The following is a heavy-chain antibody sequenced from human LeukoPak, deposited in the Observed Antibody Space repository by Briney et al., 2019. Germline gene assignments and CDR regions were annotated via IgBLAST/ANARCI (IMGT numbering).Heavy chain of an antibody. Sequence: SETLSLTCADYDGSFSGYYWTWIRQPPGKGLEWIGEINHSGNTNYNPSLKSRVTISGDTSKNQFSLKLSSVTAADTAVYYCASRDPENYDTRCWGQGTLVTVSS. D-gene: IGHD3-22*01. CDR1: DGSFSGYY. CDR3: ASRDPENYDTRC. V-gene: IGHV4-34*01. J-gene: IGHJ4*02. CDR2: INHSGNT.